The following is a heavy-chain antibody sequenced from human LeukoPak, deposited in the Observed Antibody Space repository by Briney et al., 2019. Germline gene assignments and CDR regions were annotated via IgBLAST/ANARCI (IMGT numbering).Heavy chain of an antibody. V-gene: IGHV1-69*01. CDR2: IIPIFGTA. Sequence: KISCKGSGYSFTSYWIGWVRQAPGQGLEWMGGIIPIFGTANYAQKFQGRVTITADESTSTAYMELSSLRSEDTAVYYCARDGIAAAGTLLNWFDPWGQGTLVTVSS. J-gene: IGHJ5*02. CDR1: GYSFTSYW. CDR3: ARDGIAAAGTLLNWFDP. D-gene: IGHD6-13*01.